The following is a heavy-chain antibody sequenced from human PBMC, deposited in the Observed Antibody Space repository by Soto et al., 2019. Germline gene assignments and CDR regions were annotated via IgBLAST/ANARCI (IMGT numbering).Heavy chain of an antibody. CDR1: GFTFRSYA. D-gene: IGHD6-13*01. Sequence: PGGSLRLSCGASGFTFRSYAMNWVRRAPGKGLEWVSAISGSGGSTYYADSVKGRFTISRDNSKNTLYLQMNSLRAEDTAVYYCAKGRIAAAGTNWFDPWGQGTLVTVSS. CDR2: ISGSGGST. CDR3: AKGRIAAAGTNWFDP. V-gene: IGHV3-23*01. J-gene: IGHJ5*02.